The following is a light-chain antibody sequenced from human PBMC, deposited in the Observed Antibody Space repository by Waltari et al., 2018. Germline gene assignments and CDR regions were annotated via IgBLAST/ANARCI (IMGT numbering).Light chain of an antibody. V-gene: IGLV2-11*01. J-gene: IGLJ1*01. CDR2: DVY. CDR1: SAAIGGYRN. CDR3: FSYAGSYTLGV. Sequence: QSALPQPRSVSGSPGHSVTIPCNGTSAAIGGYRNVSWYQQHPGKAPKLIIYDVYKRPSGVHDRFSGSKSGTTASLTISGLQADDEANYYCFSYAGSYTLGVFGVGTKVAVL.